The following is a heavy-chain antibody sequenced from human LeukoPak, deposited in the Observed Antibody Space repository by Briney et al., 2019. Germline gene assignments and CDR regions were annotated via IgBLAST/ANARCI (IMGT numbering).Heavy chain of an antibody. J-gene: IGHJ4*02. CDR2: INPSGDST. CDR1: GYTFTNYY. Sequence: GASVKVSCKASGYTFTNYYMHWVRQAPGRGLEWMGVINPSGDSTRYEQKFQDRVTMTRETSTRTVYMELSSLRSEDTAVYYCARGYSSSYRIDYWGQGTLVTVSS. D-gene: IGHD6-19*01. CDR3: ARGYSSSYRIDY. V-gene: IGHV1-46*01.